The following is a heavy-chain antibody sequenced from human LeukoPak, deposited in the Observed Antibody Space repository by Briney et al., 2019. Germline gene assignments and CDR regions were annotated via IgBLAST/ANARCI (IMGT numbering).Heavy chain of an antibody. CDR1: GFTFSSYW. Sequence: GGSLRLSCAASGFTFSSYWMSWVRQAPGKGLEWVSSISGSSSYIYYEDSVKGRFTISRDNAKNSLYLQMSSLRAEDTAVYYCARRGSTNWFDPWGQGTLVTVSS. D-gene: IGHD6-13*01. CDR3: ARRGSTNWFDP. J-gene: IGHJ5*02. CDR2: ISGSSSYI. V-gene: IGHV3-21*01.